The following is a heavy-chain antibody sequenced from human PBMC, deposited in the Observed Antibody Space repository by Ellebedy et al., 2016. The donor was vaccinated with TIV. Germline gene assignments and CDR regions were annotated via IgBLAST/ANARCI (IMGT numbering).Heavy chain of an antibody. V-gene: IGHV1-18*01. CDR1: GYTFTSFG. CDR3: ARDFHCTSNNCYERPSLYYFDS. D-gene: IGHD2-2*01. J-gene: IGHJ4*02. CDR2: IGTYSGHT. Sequence: AASVKVSCKASGYTFTSFGITWVRHAPGQGPEWMGWIGTYSGHTNYARKFQGRVTMTTDTFPSTAYMELRSLTSDDTAVYYCARDFHCTSNNCYERPSLYYFDSWGQGTLVTVSS.